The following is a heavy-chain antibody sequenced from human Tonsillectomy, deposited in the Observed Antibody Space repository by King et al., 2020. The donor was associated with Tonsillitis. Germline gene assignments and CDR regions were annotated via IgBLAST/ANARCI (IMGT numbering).Heavy chain of an antibody. Sequence: QLQESGPGLVKPSQTLSLTCSVSGGSINSGDYYWSWIRQPPGKGLEWIGYILYSGSSFYNPSLRSRLSISVDTSKNHFSLNLSSVTAADTAVYYCARSLLAALNRDAFHIWGPGTMVTVSS. CDR1: GGSINSGDYY. V-gene: IGHV4-30-4*08. J-gene: IGHJ3*02. CDR3: ARSLLAALNRDAFHI. D-gene: IGHD2-15*01. CDR2: ILYSGSS.